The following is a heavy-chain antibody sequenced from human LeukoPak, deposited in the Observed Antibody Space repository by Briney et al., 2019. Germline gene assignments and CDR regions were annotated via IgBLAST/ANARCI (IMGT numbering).Heavy chain of an antibody. V-gene: IGHV1-18*01. CDR1: GYTLSKYG. CDR3: ARDSGHMGV. Sequence: GASVKVSCKASGYTLSKYGISWVRQAPGQGLEWMGWISAYNGNTNYGNTNYAQKFQGRVTMTTDTSTSTAYMELRSLRSDDTAVYYCARDSGHMGVWGKGTTVTVSS. J-gene: IGHJ6*03. CDR2: ISAYNGNTNYGNT.